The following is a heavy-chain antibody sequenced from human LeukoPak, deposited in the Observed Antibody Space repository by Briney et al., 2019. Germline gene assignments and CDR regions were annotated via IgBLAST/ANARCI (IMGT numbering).Heavy chain of an antibody. J-gene: IGHJ3*02. Sequence: GGSLRLSCAASGFTFSSYAMHWVRQAPGKGLEWVAVISYDGSNKYYADSVKGRFTISRDNSKNTLYLQMNSLRAEDTAVYYCARGSPITMIVVVILLDAFDIWGQGTMVTVSS. CDR3: ARGSPITMIVVVILLDAFDI. V-gene: IGHV3-30-3*01. CDR1: GFTFSSYA. CDR2: ISYDGSNK. D-gene: IGHD3-22*01.